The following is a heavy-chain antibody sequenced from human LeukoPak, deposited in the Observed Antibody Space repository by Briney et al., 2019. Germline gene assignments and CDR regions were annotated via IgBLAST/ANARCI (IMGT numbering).Heavy chain of an antibody. Sequence: GGSLRLSCAASGFTFSSYAMHWVRQAPGKGLEWVAVISYDGSNKYYADSVKGRFTISRDNSKNTLYLQMNSLRAEDTAVYYCEGRYDSSGYYRDYWGQGTLVTVSS. CDR2: ISYDGSNK. CDR3: EGRYDSSGYYRDY. CDR1: GFTFSSYA. V-gene: IGHV3-30-3*01. D-gene: IGHD3-22*01. J-gene: IGHJ4*02.